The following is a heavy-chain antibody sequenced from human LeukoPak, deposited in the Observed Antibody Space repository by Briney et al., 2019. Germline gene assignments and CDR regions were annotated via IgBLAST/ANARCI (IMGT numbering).Heavy chain of an antibody. CDR3: VRDFRSADY. CDR2: ICPDGTGI. Sequence: GGSLRLSCAASGFTFSFYCMHWVRQAPGKGPMWVSRICPDGTGISYADSVKARFTTSRDNAKNTVYLQMNSLREEDTAVFYCVRDFRSADYWGQGTLVTVSS. CDR1: GFTFSFYC. J-gene: IGHJ4*02. V-gene: IGHV3-74*01.